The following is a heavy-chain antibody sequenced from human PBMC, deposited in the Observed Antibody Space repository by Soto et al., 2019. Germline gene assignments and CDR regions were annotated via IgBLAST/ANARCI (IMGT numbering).Heavy chain of an antibody. CDR1: GDSVSSNSAA. Sequence: QVQVQQSGPGLVKPSQTLSLTCAISGDSVSSNSAAWNWIRQSPSRGLEWLGRTYYRSKWYNDYAVSVKSRITINPDTSNNHFSLQLNSVTPEDTAVYYCARIVTPSYSGDYGMDVWGQGTTVTVSS. J-gene: IGHJ6*02. CDR3: ARIVTPSYSGDYGMDV. D-gene: IGHD1-26*01. V-gene: IGHV6-1*01. CDR2: TYYRSKWYN.